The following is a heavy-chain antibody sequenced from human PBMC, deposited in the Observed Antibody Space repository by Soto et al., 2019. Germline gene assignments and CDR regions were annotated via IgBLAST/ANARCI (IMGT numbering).Heavy chain of an antibody. J-gene: IGHJ5*02. V-gene: IGHV1-18*04. D-gene: IGHD3-22*01. CDR2: ISAYNGNT. CDR3: ASLYPWDSSGYPYPP. CDR1: GYTFTSYG. Sequence: ASVKVSCKASGYTFTSYGISWVRQAPGQGLEWMGWISAYNGNTNYAQKLQGRVTMTTDTSTSTAYMELRSLRSDDTAVYYCASLYPWDSSGYPYPPWVHGTMVNFSS.